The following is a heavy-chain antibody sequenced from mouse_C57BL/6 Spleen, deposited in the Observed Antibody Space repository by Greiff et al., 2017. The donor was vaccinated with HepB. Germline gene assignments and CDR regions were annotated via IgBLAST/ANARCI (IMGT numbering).Heavy chain of an antibody. CDR2: IRLKSENYAT. CDR1: GFTFSNYW. J-gene: IGHJ2*01. Sequence: EVQLQESGGGLVQPGGSMKLSCVASGFTFSNYWMNWVRQSPEKGLEWVAQIRLKSENYATHYTESVKGRFTISRDDSKSSVYLQMNNLRAEDTGIYYCTLGRGFEYWGQGTTLTVSS. CDR3: TLGRGFEY. V-gene: IGHV6-3*01. D-gene: IGHD4-1*01.